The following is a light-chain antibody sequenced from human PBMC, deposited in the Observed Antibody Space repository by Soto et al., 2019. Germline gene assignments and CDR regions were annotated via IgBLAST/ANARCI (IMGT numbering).Light chain of an antibody. J-gene: IGKJ1*01. CDR2: KAS. CDR3: QQDNSYSKT. Sequence: DIQMTQSPSTLSASVGDRVIITCRASQSISTWLSWYQQKPGKAPKLLIHKASSLESGVPSRFSGSGSGTEFTLTISSLQPDYFATYYCQQDNSYSKTFGQGTKVEIK. V-gene: IGKV1-5*03. CDR1: QSISTW.